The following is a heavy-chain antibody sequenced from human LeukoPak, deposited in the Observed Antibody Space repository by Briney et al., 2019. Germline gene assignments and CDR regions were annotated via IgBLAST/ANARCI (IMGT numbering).Heavy chain of an antibody. V-gene: IGHV3-30*02. CDR1: GFTFSSYG. J-gene: IGHJ5*02. Sequence: VQPGGSLRLSCAASGFTFSSYGMHWVRQAPGKGLEWVAFIRYDGSNKYYADSVKGRFTISRDNSKNTLYLQMNSLRAEVTAVYYCAKPLWFGELLAPENWFDPWGQGTLVTVSS. CDR2: IRYDGSNK. CDR3: AKPLWFGELLAPENWFDP. D-gene: IGHD3-10*01.